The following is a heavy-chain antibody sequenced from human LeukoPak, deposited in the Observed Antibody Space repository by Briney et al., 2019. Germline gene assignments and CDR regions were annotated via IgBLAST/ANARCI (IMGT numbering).Heavy chain of an antibody. J-gene: IGHJ4*02. Sequence: GGSLRLSCAASGFTFSNYAMHWVRQAPGKGLEWVSLISSGGTYEYYADSVKGRFTISRDNSKNTLYLQLNSLRTEDTAVYYCARDSTYYYDSGSSGPHYFDNWGQGTLVTVSS. CDR2: ISSGGTYE. CDR3: ARDSTYYYDSGSSGPHYFDN. D-gene: IGHD3-10*01. V-gene: IGHV3-30*01. CDR1: GFTFSNYA.